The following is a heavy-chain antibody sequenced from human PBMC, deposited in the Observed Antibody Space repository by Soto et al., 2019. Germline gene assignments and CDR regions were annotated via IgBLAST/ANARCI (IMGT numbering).Heavy chain of an antibody. Sequence: QVQLQESGPGLVKPSGTLSLTCAVSGGSISSSNWWSWVRQPPGKGLEWIGEIYHSGSTNYNPSLTSRVTISVDKSKNQFSLKLSSVTAADTAVYYCARDHYYDFWSGYDRGYYYYGMDVWGQGTTVTVSS. V-gene: IGHV4-4*02. J-gene: IGHJ6*02. D-gene: IGHD3-3*01. CDR3: ARDHYYDFWSGYDRGYYYYGMDV. CDR2: IYHSGST. CDR1: GGSISSSNW.